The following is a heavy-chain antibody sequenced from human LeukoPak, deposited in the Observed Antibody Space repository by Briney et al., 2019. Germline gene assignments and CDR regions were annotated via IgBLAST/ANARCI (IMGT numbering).Heavy chain of an antibody. V-gene: IGHV4-39*01. Sequence: SETLSVTCTVSGGSISSSSYYWGRIRQPPGEGLEWVGTIYYSGSTYYNPSLKSRVTISVDTSKNQFSLNLSSVTPADTAVYYCARHLQNSYYYSMDVWGTGTTVTVSS. J-gene: IGHJ6*03. CDR1: GGSISSSSYY. CDR3: ARHLQNSYYYSMDV. CDR2: IYYSGST. D-gene: IGHD4-11*01.